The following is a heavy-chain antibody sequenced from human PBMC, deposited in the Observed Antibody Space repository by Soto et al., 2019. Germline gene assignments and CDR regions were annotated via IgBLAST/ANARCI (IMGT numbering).Heavy chain of an antibody. J-gene: IGHJ4*02. V-gene: IGHV3-30-3*01. CDR2: ISYDGSNK. D-gene: IGHD6-6*01. CDR1: GFTFSSYA. CDR3: ARDMGIEYSSSAADY. Sequence: GGSXRLAWSSSGFTFSSYAMHWVRHAPGKGLEWVAVISYDGSNKYYADSVKGRFTISRDNSKNTLYLQMNSLRAEDTAVYYCARDMGIEYSSSAADYWGQGTLVTVSS.